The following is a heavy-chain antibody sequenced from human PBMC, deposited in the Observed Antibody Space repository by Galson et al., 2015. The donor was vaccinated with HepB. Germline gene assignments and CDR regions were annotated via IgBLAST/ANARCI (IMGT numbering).Heavy chain of an antibody. CDR1: GYTFTSYG. J-gene: IGHJ4*02. CDR3: ARDVRTYSSSWYSY. Sequence: SVKVSCKASGYTFTSYGISWVRQAPGQGLEWMGWISAYNGNTNYAQKLQGRVTMTTDTSTSTAYMELRSLRSDDTAVYYCARDVRTYSSSWYSYWGQGTLVTVSS. V-gene: IGHV1-18*01. CDR2: ISAYNGNT. D-gene: IGHD6-13*01.